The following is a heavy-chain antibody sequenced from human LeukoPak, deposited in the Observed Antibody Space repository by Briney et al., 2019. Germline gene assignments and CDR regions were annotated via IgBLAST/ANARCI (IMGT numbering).Heavy chain of an antibody. D-gene: IGHD4-17*01. V-gene: IGHV3-30*04. CDR3: ARDTVAGGLLAAYFDY. Sequence: GGSLRLSCAASGFTFSSYAMHWVRQAPGKGLEWVAVISYDGSNKYYADSVKGRFTISRDNSKNTLYLQMNSLRAEDTAVYYCARDTVAGGLLAAYFDYWGQGTLVTVSS. CDR1: GFTFSSYA. J-gene: IGHJ4*02. CDR2: ISYDGSNK.